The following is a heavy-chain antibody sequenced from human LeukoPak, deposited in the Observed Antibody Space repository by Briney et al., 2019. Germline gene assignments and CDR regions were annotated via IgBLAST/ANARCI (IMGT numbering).Heavy chain of an antibody. CDR3: ARDSSALTVYSYDLQPDY. CDR2: ISYDGNNK. Sequence: GSLRLSCAASGFTFSSYGMHWVRQAPGKGLEWVAVISYDGNNKYYADSVKGRFTISRDNSKNTLYLQMNSLRAEDTAVYYCARDSSALTVYSYDLQPDYWGQGTLVTVSS. J-gene: IGHJ4*02. V-gene: IGHV3-30*03. CDR1: GFTFSSYG. D-gene: IGHD5-18*01.